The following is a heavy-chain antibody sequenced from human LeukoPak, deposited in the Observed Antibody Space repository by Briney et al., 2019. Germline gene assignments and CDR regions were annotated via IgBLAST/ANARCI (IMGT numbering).Heavy chain of an antibody. Sequence: PGGSLRLSCAASGFTFSSYAMHCVRQAPGKGLEWVALISYDGSNKYYADSVKGRFTISRDNSKNTLYLQMNSLRAEDTAVYYCARGLRPSARRDYCSSTSCFYAFDIWGQGTMVTVSS. CDR1: GFTFSSYA. CDR3: ARGLRPSARRDYCSSTSCFYAFDI. V-gene: IGHV3-30-3*01. CDR2: ISYDGSNK. J-gene: IGHJ3*02. D-gene: IGHD2-2*01.